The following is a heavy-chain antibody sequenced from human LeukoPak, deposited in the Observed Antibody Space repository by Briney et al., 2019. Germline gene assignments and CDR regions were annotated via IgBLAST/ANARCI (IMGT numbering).Heavy chain of an antibody. D-gene: IGHD1-14*01. CDR2: ISGSDGST. CDR1: GFTFSNYA. V-gene: IGHV3-23*01. Sequence: GGSLRLSCAASGFTFSNYAMSWVRQAPGKGLEWVSVISGSDGSTYYADSVKGRFTISRDNSKNTLYLQMNSLQNEDTAVYFCTNYNDKDAFAIWGQGTMVTVSA. CDR3: TNYNDKDAFAI. J-gene: IGHJ3*02.